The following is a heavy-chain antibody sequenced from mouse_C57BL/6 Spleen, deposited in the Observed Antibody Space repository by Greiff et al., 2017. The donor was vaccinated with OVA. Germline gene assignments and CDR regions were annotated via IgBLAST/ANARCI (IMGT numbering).Heavy chain of an antibody. V-gene: IGHV1-54*01. Sequence: QVQLQQSGAELVRPGTSVKVSCKASGYAFTNYLIEWVKQRPGQGLEWIGVINPGSGGTNYNEKFKGKATLTADKSSSTAYMQLSSLTSEDSAVYFCARHWDWFDYWGQGTTLTVSS. J-gene: IGHJ2*01. D-gene: IGHD4-1*01. CDR1: GYAFTNYL. CDR3: ARHWDWFDY. CDR2: INPGSGGT.